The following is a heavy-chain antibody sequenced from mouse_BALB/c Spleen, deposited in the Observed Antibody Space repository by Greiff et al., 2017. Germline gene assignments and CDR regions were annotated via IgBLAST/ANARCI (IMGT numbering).Heavy chain of an antibody. Sequence: EVQVVESGGGLVQPGGSRKLSCAASGFTFSSFGMHWVRQAPEKGLEWVAYISSGSSTIYYADTVKGRFTISRDNPKNTLFLQMTSLRSEDTAMYYCARDGNYGGAMDYWGQGTSVTVSS. V-gene: IGHV5-17*02. J-gene: IGHJ4*01. CDR1: GFTFSSFG. D-gene: IGHD2-1*01. CDR2: ISSGSSTI. CDR3: ARDGNYGGAMDY.